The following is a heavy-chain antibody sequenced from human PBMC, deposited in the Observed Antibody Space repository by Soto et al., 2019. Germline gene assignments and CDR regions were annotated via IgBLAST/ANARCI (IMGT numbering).Heavy chain of an antibody. Sequence: SETLSLTCTVSGGSISSYYWSWIRQPPGKGLEWIGYIYYSGSTNYNPSLKSRVTISVDTSKNQFSLKLSSVTAADTAVYYCARGQSVVEGIAAAGTSDFDYWGQGTLVTVSS. V-gene: IGHV4-59*01. J-gene: IGHJ4*02. D-gene: IGHD6-13*01. CDR1: GGSISSYY. CDR2: IYYSGST. CDR3: ARGQSVVEGIAAAGTSDFDY.